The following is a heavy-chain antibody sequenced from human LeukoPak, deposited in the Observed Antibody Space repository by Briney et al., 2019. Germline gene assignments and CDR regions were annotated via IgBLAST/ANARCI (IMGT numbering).Heavy chain of an antibody. CDR3: ARDGGPGVRGVKRFDY. D-gene: IGHD3-10*01. Sequence: SETLSLTCTVSGGSISSYYWSWIRQPAGKGLEWIGRIYTSGSTNYNPSLKSRVTMSVDTSKNRFSLKLSSVTAADTAVYYCARDGGPGVRGVKRFDYWGQGTLVTVSS. J-gene: IGHJ4*02. CDR2: IYTSGST. CDR1: GGSISSYY. V-gene: IGHV4-4*07.